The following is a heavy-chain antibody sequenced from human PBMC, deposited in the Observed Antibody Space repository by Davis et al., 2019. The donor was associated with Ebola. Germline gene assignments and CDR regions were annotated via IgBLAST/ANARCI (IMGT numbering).Heavy chain of an antibody. CDR3: ARADLWFGELRNNWFDP. Sequence: GESLKISCAASGFTVSSNYMSWVRQAPGKGLEWVSVIYSGGSTYYADSVKGRFTISRHNSKNTLYLQMNSLRAEDTAVYYCARADLWFGELRNNWFDPWGQGTLVTVSS. CDR2: IYSGGST. CDR1: GFTVSSNY. D-gene: IGHD3-10*01. J-gene: IGHJ5*02. V-gene: IGHV3-53*04.